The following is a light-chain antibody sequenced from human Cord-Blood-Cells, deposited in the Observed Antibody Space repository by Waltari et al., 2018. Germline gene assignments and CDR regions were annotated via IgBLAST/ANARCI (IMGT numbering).Light chain of an antibody. CDR2: KVS. J-gene: IGKJ1*01. CDR1: QSLVYSDGNTY. CDR3: MQGTHWPWT. V-gene: IGKV2-30*01. Sequence: DVVMTQSPLSLPVTLGQPASISCRSSQSLVYSDGNTYLNWFQQRPGQSPRRLMYKVSNRDSGVPDRFSGSESGTDFTLKISRLEAEDVGVYYCMQGTHWPWTFGQGTKVEIK.